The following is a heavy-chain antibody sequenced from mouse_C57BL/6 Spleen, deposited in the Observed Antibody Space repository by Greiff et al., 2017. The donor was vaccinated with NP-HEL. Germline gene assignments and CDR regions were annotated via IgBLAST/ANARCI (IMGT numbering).Heavy chain of an antibody. CDR3: ARGNGNYLYFDV. J-gene: IGHJ1*03. Sequence: VKLQESGAELVRPGTSVKVSCKASGYAFTNYLIEWVKQRPGQGLEWIGVINPGSGGTNYNEKFKGKATLTADKSSSTAYMQLSSLTSEDSAVYFCARGNGNYLYFDVWGTGTTVTVSS. D-gene: IGHD2-1*01. CDR2: INPGSGGT. CDR1: GYAFTNYL. V-gene: IGHV1-54*01.